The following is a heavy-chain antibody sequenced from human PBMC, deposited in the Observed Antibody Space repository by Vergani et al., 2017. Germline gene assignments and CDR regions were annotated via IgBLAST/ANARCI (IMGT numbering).Heavy chain of an antibody. CDR1: GYTFTSYY. CDR2: INPSGGST. CDR3: ASSITMIVQYGMDV. J-gene: IGHJ6*02. V-gene: IGHV1-46*01. D-gene: IGHD3-22*01. Sequence: VQLVQSGAEVKKPGASVKVSCTASGYTFTSYYMHWVRQAPGQGLEWMGIINPSGGSTSYAQKFQGRVTMTRDTSTSAVYMELSSLRSEDTAVYYCASSITMIVQYGMDVWGQGTTVTVSS.